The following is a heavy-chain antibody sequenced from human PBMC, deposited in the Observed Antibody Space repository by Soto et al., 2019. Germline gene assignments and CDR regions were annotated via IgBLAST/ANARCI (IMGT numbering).Heavy chain of an antibody. J-gene: IGHJ4*02. Sequence: SETLSLTCTVPGGSISSGGYYWSWIRQHPGKGLEWIGYIYYSGGTYYNPSLKSRVTISVDTSKNQFSLKLSSVTAADTAVYYCARTFDYGDSYYFDYWGQGTLVTVSS. CDR1: GGSISSGGYY. CDR3: ARTFDYGDSYYFDY. D-gene: IGHD4-17*01. V-gene: IGHV4-31*03. CDR2: IYYSGGT.